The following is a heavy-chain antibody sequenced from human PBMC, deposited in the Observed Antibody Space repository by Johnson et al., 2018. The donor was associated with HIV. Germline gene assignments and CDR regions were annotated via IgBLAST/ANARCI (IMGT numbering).Heavy chain of an antibody. CDR2: IYSGGNT. V-gene: IGHV3-66*01. Sequence: MQLVESGGGLVQPGGSLRLSCAASGFTVSSNYMSWVRQAPGKGLEWVSVIYSGGNTYYADSVKGRFTISRDNSKNTLSLQKNSRRAEDTAVYYCARGGQLVLDAFDIWGQGTMVTVSS. J-gene: IGHJ3*02. CDR1: GFTVSSNY. CDR3: ARGGQLVLDAFDI. D-gene: IGHD6-6*01.